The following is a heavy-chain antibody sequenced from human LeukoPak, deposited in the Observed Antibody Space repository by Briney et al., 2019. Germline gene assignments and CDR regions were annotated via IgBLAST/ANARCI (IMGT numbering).Heavy chain of an antibody. D-gene: IGHD2-15*01. CDR3: ARGPYCGGGTCYTLGAFDI. J-gene: IGHJ3*02. CDR2: ISYDGSNK. Sequence: PGGSLRLSCAAPGFTFSSYGMHWVRQAPGKGLEWVAVISYDGSNKYYADSVKGRFTISRDNSKNTVYLQMNSLRAEDSAVYHCARGPYCGGGTCYTLGAFDIWGQGTLASVSS. V-gene: IGHV3-30*03. CDR1: GFTFSSYG.